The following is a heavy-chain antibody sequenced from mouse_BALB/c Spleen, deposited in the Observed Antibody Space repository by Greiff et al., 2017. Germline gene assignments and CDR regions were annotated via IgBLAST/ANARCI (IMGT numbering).Heavy chain of an antibody. CDR1: GFAFSSYD. CDR2: ISSGGGST. V-gene: IGHV5-12-1*01. J-gene: IGHJ3*01. CDR3: ARQDDYGSSFAY. D-gene: IGHD1-1*01. Sequence: EVKLVESGGGLVKPGGSLKLSCAASGFAFSSYDMSWVRQTPEKRLEWVAYISSGGGSTYYPDTVKGRFTISRDNAKNTLYLQMSSLKSEDTAMYYCARQDDYGSSFAYWGQGTLVTVSA.